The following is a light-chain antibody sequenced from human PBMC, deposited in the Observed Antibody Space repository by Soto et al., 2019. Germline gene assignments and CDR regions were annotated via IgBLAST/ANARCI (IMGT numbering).Light chain of an antibody. J-gene: IGKJ4*01. Sequence: DVQMTQSPSTLAASVGDRVTITCRASQTISRWLAWYQQRPGKAPKLLIHDASSVESGVPSRFSGSGSGTEFTLTISSLQPDDFATYYCQQYNSYWEVTFGGGTKVDIK. CDR1: QTISRW. CDR3: QQYNSYWEVT. V-gene: IGKV1-5*01. CDR2: DAS.